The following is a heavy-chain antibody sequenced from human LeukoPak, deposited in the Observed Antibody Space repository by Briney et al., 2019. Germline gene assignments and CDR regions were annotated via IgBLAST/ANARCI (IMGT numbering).Heavy chain of an antibody. CDR3: AREWLHCSGGSCFDY. J-gene: IGHJ4*02. CDR1: GFTFSSYA. D-gene: IGHD2-15*01. V-gene: IGHV3-30*04. Sequence: GGSLRLSCAASGFTFSSYAMHWVRQAPGKGLEWVAVISYDGSNKYYADSAKGRFTISRDNSKNTLYLQMNSLRAEDTAVYYCAREWLHCSGGSCFDYWGQGTLVTVSS. CDR2: ISYDGSNK.